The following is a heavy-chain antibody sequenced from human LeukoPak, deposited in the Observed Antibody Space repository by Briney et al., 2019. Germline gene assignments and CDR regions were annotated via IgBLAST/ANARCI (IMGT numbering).Heavy chain of an antibody. CDR3: ARGLVGATESDY. Sequence: ASVEVSCKASGYTFTSYDINWVRQATGQGLEWMGWMNPNSGNTGYAQKFQGRVTMTRNTSISTAYMELSSLRSEDTAVYYCARGLVGATESDYWGQGTLVTVSS. D-gene: IGHD1-26*01. CDR2: MNPNSGNT. J-gene: IGHJ4*02. CDR1: GYTFTSYD. V-gene: IGHV1-8*01.